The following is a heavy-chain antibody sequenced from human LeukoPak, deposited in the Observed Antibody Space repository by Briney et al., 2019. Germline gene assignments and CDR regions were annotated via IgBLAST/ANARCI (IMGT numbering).Heavy chain of an antibody. CDR2: ISRGGHT. CDR1: GFTFSNYA. J-gene: IGHJ4*02. D-gene: IGHD7-27*01. Sequence: PGGSLRLSCAASGFTFSNYAMSWVRQAPGKGLEWVAAISRGGHTYYADSVRGRFTISRDNAKNTVYLQMNSLRAEDTAVYYCARDLRAPPGYWGQGTLVTVSS. CDR3: ARDLRAPPGY. V-gene: IGHV3-23*01.